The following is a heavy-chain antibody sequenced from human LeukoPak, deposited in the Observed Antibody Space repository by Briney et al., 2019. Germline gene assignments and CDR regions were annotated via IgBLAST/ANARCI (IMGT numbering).Heavy chain of an antibody. J-gene: IGHJ4*02. Sequence: GGSLRLSCAASGFTFSSYAMRWVRQPPGKGLEWVSAVGSSGSAYYTESVKGGVTISRDNSKNTLYLQMNRLRAEDTAVYYCAKDWQGSGSYYKYFDHWGQGTLVTVSS. CDR2: VGSSGSA. CDR1: GFTFSSYA. D-gene: IGHD3-10*01. V-gene: IGHV3-23*01. CDR3: AKDWQGSGSYYKYFDH.